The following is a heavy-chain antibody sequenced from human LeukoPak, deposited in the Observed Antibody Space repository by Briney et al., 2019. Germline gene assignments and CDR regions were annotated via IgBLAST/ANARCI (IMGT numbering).Heavy chain of an antibody. CDR3: ARGSGSYQIFDY. Sequence: PGGSLRLSCAASGFAFDDYAMNWVRQAPGKGLEWVSYITSSSSTIYYADSVTGRFTISRDNAKNSLYLQMNSLRAEDTAVYYCARGSGSYQIFDYWGQGTLVTVSS. D-gene: IGHD1-26*01. CDR2: ITSSSSTI. J-gene: IGHJ4*02. CDR1: GFAFDDYA. V-gene: IGHV3-48*01.